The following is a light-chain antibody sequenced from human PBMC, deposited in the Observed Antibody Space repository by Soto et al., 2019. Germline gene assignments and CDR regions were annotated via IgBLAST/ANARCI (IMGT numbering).Light chain of an antibody. J-gene: IGKJ1*01. CDR3: HQYSSYSWT. CDR2: EAS. CDR1: HDISTY. Sequence: DIQLTQSPSLLSASVGDRVTITCRASHDISTYLAWYQQKPGKAPNLLIHEASNLEDGVPSRFSGRGSGTEFTLTISSLQPDDFATYYCHQYSSYSWTFGQGTKVDIK. V-gene: IGKV1-5*03.